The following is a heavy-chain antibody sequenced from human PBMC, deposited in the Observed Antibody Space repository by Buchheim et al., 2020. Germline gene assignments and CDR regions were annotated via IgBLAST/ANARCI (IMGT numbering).Heavy chain of an antibody. D-gene: IGHD3-22*01. CDR3: ARDRAYYDSSGYYDY. Sequence: EVQLVESGGGLVKPGGSLRLSCAASGFTFSSYSMNWVRQAPGKGLEWVSSISSISSYIYYADSVKGLFTISRDNAKNSLYVQMNSLRAEDTAVYYCARDRAYYDSSGYYDYWGQGTL. J-gene: IGHJ4*02. CDR2: ISSISSYI. V-gene: IGHV3-21*01. CDR1: GFTFSSYS.